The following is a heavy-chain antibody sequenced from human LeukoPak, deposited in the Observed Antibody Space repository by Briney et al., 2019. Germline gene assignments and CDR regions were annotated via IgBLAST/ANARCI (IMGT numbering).Heavy chain of an antibody. V-gene: IGHV3-73*01. Sequence: PGGSLRLSCAASGFTFSGSAMHWVRQASGKGLEWVGRIRSKANSYATAYAASVKGRFTISRDDSKNTAYLQMNSLKTEDTAVYYCTSRGGNFYFDYWGQGTLVTVYS. D-gene: IGHD3-16*01. CDR3: TSRGGNFYFDY. CDR2: IRSKANSYAT. J-gene: IGHJ4*02. CDR1: GFTFSGSA.